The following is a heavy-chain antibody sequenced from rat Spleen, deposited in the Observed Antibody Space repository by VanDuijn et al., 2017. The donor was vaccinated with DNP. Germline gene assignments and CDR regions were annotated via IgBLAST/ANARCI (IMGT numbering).Heavy chain of an antibody. V-gene: IGHV5S13*01. CDR3: ATHSFSSGITTAFGS. J-gene: IGHJ3*01. Sequence: EVQLVASGGGLVQPERSLKLSCTASGFTFSNSGMAWVRQAPTKGLEWVASISTGGGNTYYRDSVKGRFTISRDNAKNTQYLQMDSLRSEDTATYYCATHSFSSGITTAFGSWGQGTLVTVSA. CDR1: GFTFSNSG. CDR2: ISTGGGNT. D-gene: IGHD1-11*01.